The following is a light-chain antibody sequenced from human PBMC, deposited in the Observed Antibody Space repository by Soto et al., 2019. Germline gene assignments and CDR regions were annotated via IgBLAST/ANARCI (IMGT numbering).Light chain of an antibody. J-gene: IGKJ2*01. Sequence: QLIQSPSALSASVGDRVNITCRGTDSITTWLAWYQQKRGKAPTLLIYQTSVLQNGVPSRFSGTGSETEFTLTIDRLQPDDVATYYCQNYHVFGQGTKVEI. CDR1: DSITTW. CDR2: QTS. CDR3: QNYHV. V-gene: IGKV1-5*03.